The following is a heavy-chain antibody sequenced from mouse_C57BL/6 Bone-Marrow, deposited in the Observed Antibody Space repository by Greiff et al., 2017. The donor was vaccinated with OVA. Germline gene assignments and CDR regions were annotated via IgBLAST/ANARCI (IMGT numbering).Heavy chain of an antibody. V-gene: IGHV1-39*01. D-gene: IGHD1-1*01. CDR2: INPNYGTT. Sequence: VQLQQSGPELVKPGASVKISCKASGYSFTDYNMNWVKQSNGKSLEWIGVINPNYGTTSYNQKFKGKATLTVDQSSSTAYMQLNSLTSEDYAVYDGAFYYGSGYRYFDVWGTGTAVTVSS. J-gene: IGHJ1*03. CDR3: AFYYGSGYRYFDV. CDR1: GYSFTDYN.